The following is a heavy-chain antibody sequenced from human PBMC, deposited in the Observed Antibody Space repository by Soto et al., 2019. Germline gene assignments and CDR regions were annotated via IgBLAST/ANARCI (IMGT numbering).Heavy chain of an antibody. CDR2: IKQDGSVK. CDR3: ARGGSGWYPFDY. V-gene: IGHV3-7*03. D-gene: IGHD6-19*01. CDR1: GFALSTYW. Sequence: GSLRLSCEASGFALSTYWMSWVRQAPGKGLEWVANIKQDGSVKHYVDSVKGRFTISRDNSKSTLFLQINSLSDGDTAVYYCARGGSGWYPFDYWGQGTLVTVSS. J-gene: IGHJ4*02.